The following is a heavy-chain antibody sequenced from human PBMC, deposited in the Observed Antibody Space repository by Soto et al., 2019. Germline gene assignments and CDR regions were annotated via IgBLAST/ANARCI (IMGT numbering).Heavy chain of an antibody. CDR2: IGTAGDT. J-gene: IGHJ6*03. V-gene: IGHV3-13*01. Sequence: GGSLRLSCAASGFTFSSYDMHWVRQATGKGLEWVSAIGTAGDTYYPGSVKGRFTISRENAKNSLYLQMNSLRAGDTAVYYCARALLRPLPFLNYYYYYMDVWGKGTTVTVSS. CDR3: ARALLRPLPFLNYYYYYMDV. CDR1: GFTFSSYD. D-gene: IGHD2-21*02.